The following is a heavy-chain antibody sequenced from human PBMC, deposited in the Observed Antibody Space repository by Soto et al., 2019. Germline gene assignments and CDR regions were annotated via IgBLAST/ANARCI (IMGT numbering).Heavy chain of an antibody. Sequence: EVQLVESGGGLVEPGGSLRLSCAASGFTLSNAWMSWVRQAPGKGLEWVGRIQSKTDGGATVYAAPVRGRFTITRDDSKNTLDLQMSSLKTEDTAMYYCTRVNLGKFDYWGQGTLATVSS. J-gene: IGHJ4*02. V-gene: IGHV3-15*01. CDR2: IQSKTDGGAT. CDR1: GFTLSNAW. CDR3: TRVNLGKFDY. D-gene: IGHD3-16*01.